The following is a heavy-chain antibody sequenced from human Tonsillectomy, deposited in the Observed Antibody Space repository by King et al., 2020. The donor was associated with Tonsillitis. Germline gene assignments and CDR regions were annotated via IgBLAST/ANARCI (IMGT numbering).Heavy chain of an antibody. CDR1: GFTFTSYA. J-gene: IGHJ3*02. V-gene: IGHV3-23*04. Sequence: VQLVESGGGLVQPGGSLRLSCAASGFTFTSYAMSWVRQAPGKGLEWVSALSGSGGSTYYAHSVKGRFTISRDNSKNTLYLQMNSLSAEDTAVYYCAKTQWGSSGWVPPRAFDIWGQGTMVTVSS. CDR3: AKTQWGSSGWVPPRAFDI. D-gene: IGHD6-19*01. CDR2: LSGSGGST.